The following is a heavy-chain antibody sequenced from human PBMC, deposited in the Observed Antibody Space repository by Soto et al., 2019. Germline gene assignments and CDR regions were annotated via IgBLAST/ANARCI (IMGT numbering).Heavy chain of an antibody. D-gene: IGHD4-17*01. CDR3: AHKGYGDYPLDY. CDR2: IYWDDSY. V-gene: IGHV2-5*02. CDR1: GFSLSTSGVG. Sequence: QITLKESGPTLVKPTQTLTLTCTFSGFSLSTSGVGVGWIRQPPGKALEWLAVIYWDDSYHYSPSLRSRLTITKDTSKNQVVLTMTNMDPVDTATYYCAHKGYGDYPLDYGGQGTLVTVSS. J-gene: IGHJ4*02.